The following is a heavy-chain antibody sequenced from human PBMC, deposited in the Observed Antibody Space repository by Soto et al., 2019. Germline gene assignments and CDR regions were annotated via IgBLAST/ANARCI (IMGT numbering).Heavy chain of an antibody. Sequence: VQLHESGPGLVKASGTLSLTCAVSGDSISNFHWWTWLRQPPGRGLEWIGEIFHSGSTTYNPSLKSRVTISADKSTNQFSLNLNAVTAADPAVYYCARDGGEWLQSGGGWLDTWGPGILVIVSS. CDR1: GDSISNFHW. CDR3: ARDGGEWLQSGGGWLDT. V-gene: IGHV4-4*02. J-gene: IGHJ5*02. D-gene: IGHD3-10*01. CDR2: IFHSGST.